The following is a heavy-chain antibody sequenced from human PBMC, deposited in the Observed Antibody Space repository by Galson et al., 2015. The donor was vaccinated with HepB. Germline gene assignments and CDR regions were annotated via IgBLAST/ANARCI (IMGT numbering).Heavy chain of an antibody. V-gene: IGHV3-7*01. J-gene: IGHJ6*02. CDR2: IKGDGSEE. CDR3: ARDVGIRGGLDV. Sequence: SLRLSCAASGFTFSPIWMSWVRQAPGKGLEWVANIKGDGSEEYYVDSVKGRFTISRDNARNSLYLQMNSLRVDDTAVYYCARDVGIRGGLDVWGQGTTVIVSS. D-gene: IGHD2-15*01. CDR1: GFTFSPIW.